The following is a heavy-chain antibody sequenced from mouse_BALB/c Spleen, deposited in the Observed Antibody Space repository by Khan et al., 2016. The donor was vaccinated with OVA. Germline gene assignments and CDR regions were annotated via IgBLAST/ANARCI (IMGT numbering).Heavy chain of an antibody. Sequence: QVQLQQSGAELVKPGASVKLSCKASGYTFTSYDINWVRQRPEQGLEWIGWMFPGDGSTKYNENFKGKATLTTDKSSSTAYMQLSRLTSEDSGADFCARGGDGGLADWGQGTLVTVSA. V-gene: IGHV1-85*01. CDR3: ARGGDGGLAD. J-gene: IGHJ3*01. CDR1: GYTFTSYD. D-gene: IGHD3-3*01. CDR2: MFPGDGST.